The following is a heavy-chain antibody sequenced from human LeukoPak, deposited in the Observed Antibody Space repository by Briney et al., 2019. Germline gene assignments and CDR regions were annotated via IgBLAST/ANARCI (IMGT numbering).Heavy chain of an antibody. D-gene: IGHD6-13*01. J-gene: IGHJ4*02. CDR2: ISSSSSYI. CDR3: AGGLGIAAPR. Sequence: PGGSLRLSCAASGFTFSTYEMNWVRQAPGKGLEWVSSISSSSSYIYYADSVKGRFTISRDNAKNSLYLQMNSLRAEDTAVYYCAGGLGIAAPRWGQGTLVTVSS. CDR1: GFTFSTYE. V-gene: IGHV3-21*04.